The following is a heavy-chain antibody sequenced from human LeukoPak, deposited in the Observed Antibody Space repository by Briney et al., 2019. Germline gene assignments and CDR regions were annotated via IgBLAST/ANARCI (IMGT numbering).Heavy chain of an antibody. CDR1: GGSISSHY. CDR2: IYYTGST. J-gene: IGHJ4*02. D-gene: IGHD6-6*01. Sequence: KPSETLSLTCTVSGGSISSHYWSWIRQPPGKGLEWIGYIYYTGSTNYNPSLTSRVNISVDTSKNQFSLNLTSVTAADTAVYYCARWGSIAVARFDYWGQGTLVTVSS. V-gene: IGHV4-59*11. CDR3: ARWGSIAVARFDY.